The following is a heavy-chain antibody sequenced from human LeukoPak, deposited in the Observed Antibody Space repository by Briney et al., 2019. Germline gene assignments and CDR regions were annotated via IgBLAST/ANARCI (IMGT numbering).Heavy chain of an antibody. V-gene: IGHV1-2*02. CDR2: INPNSGGT. D-gene: IGHD3-22*01. J-gene: IGHJ4*02. CDR1: GYTFTGYY. Sequence: GASVKVSCKASGYTFTGYYMHWVRQAPGQGLEWIGWINPNSGGTNYAQKFQGRVTMTRDTSISTAYMELSSLRSEDTAVYYCATPSYYYDSSGYYYNDYWGQGTLVTVSS. CDR3: ATPSYYYDSSGYYYNDY.